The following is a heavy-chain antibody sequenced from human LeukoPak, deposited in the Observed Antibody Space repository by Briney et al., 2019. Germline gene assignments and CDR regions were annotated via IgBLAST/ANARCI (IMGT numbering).Heavy chain of an antibody. CDR1: GFTFSTYT. V-gene: IGHV3-21*06. Sequence: GGSLRLSCTVSGFTFSTYTMSWVRQAPGKGLEWVSSITATSTSIYYADSVKGRFTISRDNAKNSLFLQMSSLRADDTAVYFCAKERPHGMDVWGQGTTVTVSS. J-gene: IGHJ6*02. CDR3: AKERPHGMDV. CDR2: ITATSTSI. D-gene: IGHD6-6*01.